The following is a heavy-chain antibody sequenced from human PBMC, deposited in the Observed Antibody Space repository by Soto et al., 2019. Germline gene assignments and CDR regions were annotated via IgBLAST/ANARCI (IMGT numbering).Heavy chain of an antibody. D-gene: IGHD3-22*01. CDR2: ISAYNGNT. J-gene: IGHJ4*02. CDR1: GYTFTSYG. Sequence: ASVKVSCKASGYTFTSYGISWVRQAPGQGLEWMGWISAYNGNTNYAQKLQGRVTMTTDTSTSTAYMELRSLRSDDTAVYYCAREEYYYETSGSPCDYWGQGTLVTVSS. CDR3: AREEYYYETSGSPCDY. V-gene: IGHV1-18*01.